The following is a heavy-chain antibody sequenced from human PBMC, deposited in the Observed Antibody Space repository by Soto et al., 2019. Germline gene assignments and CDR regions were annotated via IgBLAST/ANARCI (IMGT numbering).Heavy chain of an antibody. CDR1: GFTFSSYW. J-gene: IGHJ4*02. D-gene: IGHD3-22*01. Sequence: GGSLRLSCAASGFTFSSYWMSWVRQAPGKGLEWVANIKQDGSEKYYVDSVKGRFTISRDNAKNSLYLQMNSLRAEDTAVYYCAREYYYYGSSGYYKNYFDYWGQGTLVTVSS. CDR2: IKQDGSEK. V-gene: IGHV3-7*01. CDR3: AREYYYYGSSGYYKNYFDY.